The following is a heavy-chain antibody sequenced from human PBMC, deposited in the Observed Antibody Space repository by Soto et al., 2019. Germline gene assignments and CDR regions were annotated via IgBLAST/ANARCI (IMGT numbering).Heavy chain of an antibody. V-gene: IGHV3-30*04. CDR2: RSYDGNNK. Sequence: GGSLRLSCAASGFTFSSYAMHWGRQAPGKGLEWVAVRSYDGNNKYYPDSVKGRFTISRDNSKNTLYLQMNSLSTEDTALYYCVRVLLDSSSAYNYYAMDVWGQGTTVTVSS. CDR3: VRVLLDSSSAYNYYAMDV. CDR1: GFTFSSYA. D-gene: IGHD6-6*01. J-gene: IGHJ6*02.